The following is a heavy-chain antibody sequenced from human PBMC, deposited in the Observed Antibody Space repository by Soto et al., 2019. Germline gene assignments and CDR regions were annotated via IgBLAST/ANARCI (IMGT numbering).Heavy chain of an antibody. D-gene: IGHD5-12*01. CDR2: IWYDGSNK. CDR1: GFTFSSYG. V-gene: IGHV3-33*01. J-gene: IGHJ4*02. Sequence: GGSLRLSCAASGFTFSSYGMHWVRQAPGKGLEWVAVIWYDGSNKYYADSVKGRFTISRDNSKNTLYLQMNSLRAEDTAVYYCARWLQFARFDYWGQGTLVTVSS. CDR3: ARWLQFARFDY.